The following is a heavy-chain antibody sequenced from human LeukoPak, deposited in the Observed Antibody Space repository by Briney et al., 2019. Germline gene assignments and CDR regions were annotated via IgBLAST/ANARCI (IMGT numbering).Heavy chain of an antibody. J-gene: IGHJ4*02. V-gene: IGHV4-59*01. Sequence: SETLSLTCTVSGGSISSYYWSWIRQPPGKGLEWIGYIYYSGSTNYNPSLKSRVTISVDTSKNQFSLKLSSVTAADTAVYYCARVSSYGPDFDYWGQGTLVTVSS. CDR3: ARVSSYGPDFDY. D-gene: IGHD5-18*01. CDR2: IYYSGST. CDR1: GGSISSYY.